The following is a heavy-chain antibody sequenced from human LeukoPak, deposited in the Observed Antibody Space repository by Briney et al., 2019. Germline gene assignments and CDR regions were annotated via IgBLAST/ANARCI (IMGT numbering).Heavy chain of an antibody. J-gene: IGHJ6*02. V-gene: IGHV3-7*01. CDR2: IKQDGSEK. D-gene: IGHD6-19*01. Sequence: GGSLRLSCAASGFTFSSYWMSWVRQAPGKGLEWAANIKQDGSEKYYVDSVKGRFTISRDNAKNSLYLQMNSLRAEDTAVYYCARDLAVAGTNYYYYYGMDVWGQGTTVTVSS. CDR3: ARDLAVAGTNYYYYYGMDV. CDR1: GFTFSSYW.